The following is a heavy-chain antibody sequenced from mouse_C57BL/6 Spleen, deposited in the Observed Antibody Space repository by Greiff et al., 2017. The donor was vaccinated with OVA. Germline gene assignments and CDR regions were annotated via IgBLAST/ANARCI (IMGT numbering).Heavy chain of an antibody. Sequence: LVESGPELVKPGASVKISCKASGYAFSSSWMNWVKQRPGTGLEWIGRIYPGDGDTNYNGKFKGKATLTADKSSSTAYMQLSSLTSEDSAVYFCAREGELGHAMDYWGQGTSVTVSS. CDR3: AREGELGHAMDY. CDR2: IYPGDGDT. CDR1: GYAFSSSW. D-gene: IGHD4-1*01. J-gene: IGHJ4*01. V-gene: IGHV1-82*01.